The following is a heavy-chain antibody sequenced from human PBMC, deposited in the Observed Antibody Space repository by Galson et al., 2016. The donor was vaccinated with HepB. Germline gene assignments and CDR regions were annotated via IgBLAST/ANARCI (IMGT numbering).Heavy chain of an antibody. Sequence: ETLSLTCTVSGGSISSYYWSWIRQPPGKGLEWIGYIYYSGSTSYSPSLKSRVTISLDTSRNQFSLRLISVTAADTAVYYWARVPSVYGSGVDDPFDIWGQGTMVTVSS. CDR2: IYYSGST. CDR1: GGSISSYY. D-gene: IGHD3-10*01. CDR3: ARVPSVYGSGVDDPFDI. J-gene: IGHJ3*02. V-gene: IGHV4-59*01.